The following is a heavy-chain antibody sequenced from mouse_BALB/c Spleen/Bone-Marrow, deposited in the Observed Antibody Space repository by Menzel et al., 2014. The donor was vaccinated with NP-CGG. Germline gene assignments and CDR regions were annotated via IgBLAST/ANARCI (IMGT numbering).Heavy chain of an antibody. CDR2: IDPTIGYT. CDR1: GYTFTNYW. J-gene: IGHJ1*01. CDR3: ARSKWDVRYWCFDV. V-gene: IGHV1-7*01. D-gene: IGHD4-1*01. Sequence: VQLQQSGAELAKPGASVKMSCKASGYTFTNYWMHWVKQRPGQGLEWIGYIDPTIGYTEYNQKFKDKATLTADKSSNTAYMQLSSRTSEDAAVDYCARSKWDVRYWCFDVWGAGTTVTVSS.